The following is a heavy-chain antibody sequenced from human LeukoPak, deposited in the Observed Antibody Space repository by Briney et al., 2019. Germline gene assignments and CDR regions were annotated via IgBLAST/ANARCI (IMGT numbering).Heavy chain of an antibody. J-gene: IGHJ4*02. D-gene: IGHD6-6*01. V-gene: IGHV4-59*08. CDR3: ARGYSSSSGRPDY. CDR1: GGSISSYY. Sequence: SETLPLTCTVSGGSISSYYWSWIRQPPGKGLEWIGYIYYSGSTNYNPSLKSRVTISVDTSKKQFSLKLSSVTAADTAVYYCARGYSSSSGRPDYWGQGTLVTVSS. CDR2: IYYSGST.